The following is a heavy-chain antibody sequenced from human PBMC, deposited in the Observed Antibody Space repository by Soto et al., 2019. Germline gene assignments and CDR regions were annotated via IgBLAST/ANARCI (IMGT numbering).Heavy chain of an antibody. CDR3: AREEIAAAGPYYYGMDV. D-gene: IGHD6-13*01. V-gene: IGHV3-74*01. CDR2: INSDGSST. CDR1: GFTFSSYW. J-gene: IGHJ6*02. Sequence: GGSLRLSCAASGFTFSSYWMHWVRQAPGKGLVWVSRINSDGSSTSYADSVKGRFTISRDNAKNTLYLQMNSLRAEDTAVYYCAREEIAAAGPYYYGMDVWGQGTTVTVSS.